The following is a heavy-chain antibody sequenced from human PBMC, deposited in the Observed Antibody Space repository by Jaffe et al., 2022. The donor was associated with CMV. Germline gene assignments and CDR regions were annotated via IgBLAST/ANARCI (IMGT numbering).Heavy chain of an antibody. V-gene: IGHV3-48*03. Sequence: EVQLVESGGGLVQPGGSLRLSCAASGFTFSSYEMNWVRQAPGKGLEWVSYISSSGSTIYYADSVKGRFTISRDNAKNSLYLQMNSLRAEDTAVYYCARLKSLGAARPSNYYYYMDVWGKGTTVTVSS. CDR2: ISSSGSTI. J-gene: IGHJ6*03. CDR1: GFTFSSYE. D-gene: IGHD6-6*01. CDR3: ARLKSLGAARPSNYYYYMDV.